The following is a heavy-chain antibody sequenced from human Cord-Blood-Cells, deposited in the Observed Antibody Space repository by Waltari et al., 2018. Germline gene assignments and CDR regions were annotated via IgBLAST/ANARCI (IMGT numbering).Heavy chain of an antibody. Sequence: QVQLQESGPGLVTPSETLSLTCPVSGGSISSYYWSWIRPPPGKGLEWIGYIYYSGSTNYNPSLKSRVTISVDTSKNQFSLKLSSVTAADTAVYYCARHPRYSGSINWFDPWGQGTLVTVSS. CDR1: GGSISSYY. CDR2: IYYSGST. D-gene: IGHD1-26*01. V-gene: IGHV4-59*08. CDR3: ARHPRYSGSINWFDP. J-gene: IGHJ5*02.